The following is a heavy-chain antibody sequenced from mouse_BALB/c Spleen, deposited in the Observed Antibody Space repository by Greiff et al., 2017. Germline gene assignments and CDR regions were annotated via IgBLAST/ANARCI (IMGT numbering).Heavy chain of an antibody. Sequence: VQRVESGAELVKPGASVKLSCKASGYTFTEYIIHWVKQRSGQGLEWIGWFYPGSGSIKYNEKFKDKATLTADKSSSTVYMELSRLTSEDSAVYFCARHEEEGITLYAMDYWGQGTSVTVSS. CDR3: ARHEEEGITLYAMDY. J-gene: IGHJ4*01. CDR2: FYPGSGSI. V-gene: IGHV1-62-2*01. D-gene: IGHD2-4*01. CDR1: GYTFTEYI.